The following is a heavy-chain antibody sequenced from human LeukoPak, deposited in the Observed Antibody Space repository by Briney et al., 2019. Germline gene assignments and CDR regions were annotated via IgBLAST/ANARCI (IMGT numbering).Heavy chain of an antibody. D-gene: IGHD3-10*01. CDR2: INTNTGNP. Sequence: ASVKVSCKASGYTFTNYAMNWVRQAPGQGLEWMGWINTNTGNPTYAQGFTGRFVFSLDTSVSTAYLEISGLKAEDTAVYYCARAPPVRGSIIKNYYYYYMDVWGKGTTVTVSS. CDR1: GYTFTNYA. CDR3: ARAPPVRGSIIKNYYYYYMDV. J-gene: IGHJ6*03. V-gene: IGHV7-4-1*02.